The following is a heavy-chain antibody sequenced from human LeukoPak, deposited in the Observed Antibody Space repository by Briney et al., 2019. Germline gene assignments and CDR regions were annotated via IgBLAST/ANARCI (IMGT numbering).Heavy chain of an antibody. V-gene: IGHV3-9*01. CDR3: AKDSRMITFGGVIVRAFY. J-gene: IGHJ4*02. Sequence: GRSLRLSCAASGFTFDDYAMHWVRQAPGKGLEWVSGISWNSGSIGYADSVKGRFTIPRDNAKNSLYLQMNSLRAEDTALYYCAKDSRMITFGGVIVRAFYWGQGTLVTVSS. CDR1: GFTFDDYA. D-gene: IGHD3-16*02. CDR2: ISWNSGSI.